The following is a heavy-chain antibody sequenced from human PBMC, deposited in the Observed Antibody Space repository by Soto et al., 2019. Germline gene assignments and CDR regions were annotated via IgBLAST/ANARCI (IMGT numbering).Heavy chain of an antibody. Sequence: SETLSLTCTVSSDSISSYYWSWIRQPPGKRLEWLGYVYYTGSTNYSPSLRSRVSISVDTSKNEFSLRLSSVTAADTAVYFCARSVAVPGAHIDYWGQGTQVTVSS. CDR2: VYYTGST. J-gene: IGHJ4*02. V-gene: IGHV4-59*01. D-gene: IGHD6-19*01. CDR1: SDSISSYY. CDR3: ARSVAVPGAHIDY.